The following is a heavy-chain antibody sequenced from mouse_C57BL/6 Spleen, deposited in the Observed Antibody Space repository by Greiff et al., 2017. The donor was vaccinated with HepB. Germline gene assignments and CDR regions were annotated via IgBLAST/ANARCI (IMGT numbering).Heavy chain of an antibody. D-gene: IGHD1-1*01. V-gene: IGHV1-50*01. Sequence: QVQLQQSGAELVKPGASVKLSCKASGYTFTSYWMQWVKQRPGQGLEWIGEIDPSDSYTNYNQKFKGKATLTVDTSSSTAYMQLSSLTSEDSAVYYCARRSLITTVVEGYWGQGTTLTVSS. CDR1: GYTFTSYW. CDR2: IDPSDSYT. J-gene: IGHJ2*01. CDR3: ARRSLITTVVEGY.